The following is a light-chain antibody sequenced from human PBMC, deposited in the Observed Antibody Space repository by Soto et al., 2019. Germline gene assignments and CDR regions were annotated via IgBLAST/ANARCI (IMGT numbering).Light chain of an antibody. Sequence: DIQMTQSPPALSASVGDRVTITCRASQNIDSYLNWYQQKPGKAPELLTHDASSLQSGVPSRFSGSGSGTDFSLSISSLQPEDFAVYYCQQSYSSPPTFGQGTKVDIK. CDR1: QNIDSY. J-gene: IGKJ1*01. V-gene: IGKV1-39*01. CDR2: DAS. CDR3: QQSYSSPPT.